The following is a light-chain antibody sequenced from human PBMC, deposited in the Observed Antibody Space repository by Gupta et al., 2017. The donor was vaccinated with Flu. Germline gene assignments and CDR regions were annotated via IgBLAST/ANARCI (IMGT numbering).Light chain of an antibody. V-gene: IGLV3-19*01. J-gene: IGLJ1*01. CDR1: SLRSYY. CDR3: SSRESTNSVLYV. CDR2: GEN. Sequence: SELTQDPAVAVALGQTVRIACPGDSLRSYYTSWYQQKPGQAPVLVIYGENKRPSGIPDLFSGSTSGNTASLTITGAQAEDEADYYCSSRESTNSVLYVFGTGTEVTVL.